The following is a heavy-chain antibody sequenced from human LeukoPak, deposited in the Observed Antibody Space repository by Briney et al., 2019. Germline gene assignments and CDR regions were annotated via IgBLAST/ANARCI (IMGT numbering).Heavy chain of an antibody. CDR1: GYSISSGYY. CDR3: ARERAVTTYYYFDY. Sequence: SETLSLTCNVSGYSISSGYYWGWIRQPPGKGLQWIGTIYHSGSTYYNPSLKSRVTISVDTPKNQFSLKVNSVTAADTAVYYCARERAVTTYYYFDYWGQGTLVTVSS. D-gene: IGHD4-17*01. J-gene: IGHJ4*02. V-gene: IGHV4-38-2*02. CDR2: IYHSGST.